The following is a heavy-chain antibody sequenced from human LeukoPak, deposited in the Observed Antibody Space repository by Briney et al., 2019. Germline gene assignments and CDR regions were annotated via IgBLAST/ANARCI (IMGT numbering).Heavy chain of an antibody. CDR1: GYTFTSYY. Sequence: ASVKVSCKASGYTFTSYYMHWVRQAPGQGLEWMGWMNPNSGNTGYAQKFQGRVTMTRNTSISTAYMELSSLRSEDTAVYYCARGVIGGAFDIWGQGTMVTVSS. J-gene: IGHJ3*02. V-gene: IGHV1-8*02. CDR3: ARGVIGGAFDI. CDR2: MNPNSGNT. D-gene: IGHD3-16*02.